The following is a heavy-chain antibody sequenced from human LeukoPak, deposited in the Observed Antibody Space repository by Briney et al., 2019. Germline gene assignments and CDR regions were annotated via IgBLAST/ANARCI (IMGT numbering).Heavy chain of an antibody. CDR2: IYYSGST. D-gene: IGHD2-2*02. J-gene: IGHJ4*02. CDR3: ARGKKVYCSSTSCYTLFDY. CDR1: GGSISSYY. Sequence: PSETLSLTCTVSGGSISSYYWSWIRQPPGKGLEWIGYIYYSGSTNCNPSLKSRVTISVDTSKNQFSLKLSSVTAADTAVYYCARGKKVYCSSTSCYTLFDYWGQGTLVTVSS. V-gene: IGHV4-59*01.